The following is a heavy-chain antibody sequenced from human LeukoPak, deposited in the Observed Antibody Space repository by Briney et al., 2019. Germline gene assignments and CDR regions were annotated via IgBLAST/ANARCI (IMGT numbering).Heavy chain of an antibody. CDR2: ISWNSGSI. D-gene: IGHD1-1*01. J-gene: IGHJ4*02. CDR3: AKDNRRHYTSGPNPDSLH. V-gene: IGHV3-9*01. CDR1: GFIFNNYA. Sequence: PGGSPRLSCAGSGFIFNNYAMHWVRQPPGKGLEWVSGISWNSGSIDYADSVKGRFTISRDNAKNSLHLQMNSLRVEDTAFYYCAKDNRRHYTSGPNPDSLHWGQGALVTVSS.